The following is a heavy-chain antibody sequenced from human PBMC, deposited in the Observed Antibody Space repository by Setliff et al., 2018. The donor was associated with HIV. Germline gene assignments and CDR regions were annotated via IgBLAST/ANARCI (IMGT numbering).Heavy chain of an antibody. CDR2: IYNSAST. CDR1: GASINSGYDY. CDR3: ARTSYNFWGGPDS. Sequence: SETLSLTCTVTGASINSGYDYWVWIRQPPGKGLQWIGSIYNSASTYYSPSLKRRVIMSVDTSKNRFSLRLSSVSAADTAVYYCARTSYNFWGGPDSWGQGTLVTVSS. V-gene: IGHV4-39*02. J-gene: IGHJ4*02. D-gene: IGHD3-3*01.